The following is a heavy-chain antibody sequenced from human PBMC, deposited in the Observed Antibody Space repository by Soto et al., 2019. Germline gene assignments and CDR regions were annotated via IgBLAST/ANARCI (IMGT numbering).Heavy chain of an antibody. CDR3: ARGPETDQCFDY. CDR1: GGSFSGYY. V-gene: IGHV4-34*01. J-gene: IGHJ4*02. CDR2: INHSGST. Sequence: SETLSLTCAVYGGSFSGYYWSWIRQPPGKGLEWIGEINHSGSTNYNPSLKSRVTISVDTSKNQFSLKLSSVTAADTAVYYCARGPETDQCFDYWGQGTLVTVSS.